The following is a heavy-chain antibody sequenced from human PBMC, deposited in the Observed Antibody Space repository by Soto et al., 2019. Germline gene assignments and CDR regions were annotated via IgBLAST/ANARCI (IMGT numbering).Heavy chain of an antibody. Sequence: ASVEVSCKASGYTFTGYYIHWVRQAPGQGLEWMGWINPNSGDTNYAQKFQGRVTMTRDTSIRTAYMELSRVRSDDTAVYYCARALATDYWGQGTLVTVSS. CDR2: INPNSGDT. V-gene: IGHV1-2*02. J-gene: IGHJ4*02. CDR1: GYTFTGYY. CDR3: ARALATDY.